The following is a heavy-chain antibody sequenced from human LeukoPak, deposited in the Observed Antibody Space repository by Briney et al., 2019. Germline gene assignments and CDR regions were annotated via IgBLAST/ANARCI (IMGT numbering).Heavy chain of an antibody. V-gene: IGHV4-4*02. CDR1: GGSISSSNW. D-gene: IGHD3-9*01. CDR3: ARGLYDILTGYFSLQYTKKDKDAFDI. CDR2: IYHSGST. Sequence: SGTLSLTCAVSGGSISSSNWWSWVRQPPGKGLEWIGEIYHSGSTNYNPSLKSRVTISVDKSKNQFSLKLSSVTAADTAVYYCARGLYDILTGYFSLQYTKKDKDAFDIWGQGTMVTVSS. J-gene: IGHJ3*02.